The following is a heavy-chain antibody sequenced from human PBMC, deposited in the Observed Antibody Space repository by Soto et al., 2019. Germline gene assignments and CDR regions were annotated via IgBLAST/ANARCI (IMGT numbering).Heavy chain of an antibody. CDR3: AREVDPYYSGNSLSLAY. CDR2: IIPKFGTT. J-gene: IGHJ4*02. D-gene: IGHD4-4*01. Sequence: QVQLVQSGAEVKKPGSSVKVSCKASGGTFSTYGINWVRLAPGQGLEWMGWIIPKFGTTKNAQKFQGRVTLTADESTNTAYMELKYLRSEDTAVYFCAREVDPYYSGNSLSLAYWGQGTLVTVSS. V-gene: IGHV1-69*13. CDR1: GGTFSTYG.